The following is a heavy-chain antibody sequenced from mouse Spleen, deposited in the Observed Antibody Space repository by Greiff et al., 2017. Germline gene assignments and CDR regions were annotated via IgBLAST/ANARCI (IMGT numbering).Heavy chain of an antibody. D-gene: IGHD1-1*01. Sequence: VKLMESGPGLVAPSQSLSITCTVSGFTLTSYGVDWVRQSPGKGLEWLGEISGGGSTNYNSALKSRLSSSKDNSKSQVFLKMHSLQTYDTAMYYCASVRYYYDGSYDVMDYWGQGTSVTVSS. CDR1: GFTLTSYG. CDR2: ISGGGST. CDR3: ASVRYYYDGSYDVMDY. V-gene: IGHV2-6*01. J-gene: IGHJ4*01.